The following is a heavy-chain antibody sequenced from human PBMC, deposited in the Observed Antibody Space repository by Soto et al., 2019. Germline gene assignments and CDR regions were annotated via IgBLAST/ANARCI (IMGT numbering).Heavy chain of an antibody. J-gene: IGHJ6*02. CDR3: ARESYDFWSGYQYYYGMDV. CDR1: GFTFSSYS. D-gene: IGHD3-3*01. Sequence: PGGSLRLSCAASGFTFSSYSMNWVRQAPGKGLEWVSSISSSSSYIYYADSVKGRFTISRDNAKNSLYLQMNSLRAEDTAVYYCARESYDFWSGYQYYYGMDVWGQGTTVTVSS. V-gene: IGHV3-21*01. CDR2: ISSSSSYI.